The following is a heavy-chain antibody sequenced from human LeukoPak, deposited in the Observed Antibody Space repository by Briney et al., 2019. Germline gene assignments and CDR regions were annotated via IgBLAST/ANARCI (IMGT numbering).Heavy chain of an antibody. CDR1: GYTFTSYD. D-gene: IGHD3-16*01. V-gene: IGHV1-8*01. CDR3: ARGVPAWG. Sequence: ASVKVSCKASGYTFTSYDINWVRQATGQRLEWMGWMNPNSGNTGYAQKLQAGVTMTTNTTISTTYMLLLQLKTEDTAENYCARGVPAWGWGQGTLVTVSS. J-gene: IGHJ1*01. CDR2: MNPNSGNT.